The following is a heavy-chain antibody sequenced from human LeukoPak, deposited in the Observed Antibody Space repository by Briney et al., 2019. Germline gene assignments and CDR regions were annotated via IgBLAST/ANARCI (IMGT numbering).Heavy chain of an antibody. CDR1: GGSFSNYY. Sequence: PSETLSLTCTVSGGSFSNYYWTWIRQSPGRGLEWIGYIFYSGDTNYNPSLKSRVTMSLDTPKNQFSLRLNSVTAADTAVYYCARDQLGDAVDIWGQGTMVTVSS. CDR2: IFYSGDT. D-gene: IGHD3-16*01. CDR3: ARDQLGDAVDI. V-gene: IGHV4-59*01. J-gene: IGHJ3*02.